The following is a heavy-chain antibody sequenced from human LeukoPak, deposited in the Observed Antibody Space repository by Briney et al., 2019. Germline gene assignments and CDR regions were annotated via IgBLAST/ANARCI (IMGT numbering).Heavy chain of an antibody. J-gene: IGHJ4*02. Sequence: GASVTVSCKASGYTFTTYAMHWVRQAPGQRLEWMGWINAGNGNTKYSQKSQARVTITRDTSASTAYMELSSLRSEDTAVYYCARDPIGSRWPYYFDYWGQGSLVTVSS. CDR1: GYTFTTYA. CDR3: ARDPIGSRWPYYFDY. V-gene: IGHV1-3*01. D-gene: IGHD6-13*01. CDR2: INAGNGNT.